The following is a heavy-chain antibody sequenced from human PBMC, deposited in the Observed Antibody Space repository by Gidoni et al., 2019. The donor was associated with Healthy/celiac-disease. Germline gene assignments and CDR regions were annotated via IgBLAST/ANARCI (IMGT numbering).Heavy chain of an antibody. CDR2: IWYDGSNK. Sequence: QVQLVESGGGLVQPGRSLSLSCAASGFTFSSYGMHWVRQDPGKGLEWVAVIWYDGSNKYYADSVKGRFTISRDNSKNTLYLQMNSLRAEDTAVYYCARDIPYCSGGSCSPDYWGQGTLVTVSS. CDR3: ARDIPYCSGGSCSPDY. CDR1: GFTFSSYG. V-gene: IGHV3-33*01. D-gene: IGHD2-15*01. J-gene: IGHJ4*02.